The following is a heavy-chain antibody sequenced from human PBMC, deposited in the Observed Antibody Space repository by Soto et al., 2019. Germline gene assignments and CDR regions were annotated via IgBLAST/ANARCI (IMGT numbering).Heavy chain of an antibody. Sequence: PSETLSLTCAVYGGSFSGYYWSWIRQPPGKGLEWIGEINHSGSTNYNPSLKSRVTISVDTSKNQFSLKLSSVTAADTAVYYCARVQSGRDIVVVPAADYWGQGTLVTVSS. CDR2: INHSGST. J-gene: IGHJ4*02. CDR3: ARVQSGRDIVVVPAADY. CDR1: GGSFSGYY. D-gene: IGHD2-2*01. V-gene: IGHV4-34*01.